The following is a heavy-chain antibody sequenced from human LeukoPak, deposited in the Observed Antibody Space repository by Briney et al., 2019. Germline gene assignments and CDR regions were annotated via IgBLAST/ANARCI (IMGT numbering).Heavy chain of an antibody. CDR1: GGSISSGGYY. CDR2: IYYSGST. D-gene: IGHD3-22*01. V-gene: IGHV4-61*08. J-gene: IGHJ4*02. CDR3: ARMGELLYDSSGYHHGVDY. Sequence: PSETLSLTCTVSGGSISSGGYYWSWIRQPPGKGLEWIGYIYYSGSTNYNPSLKSRVTISVDTSKNQFSLKLSSVTAADTAVYYCARMGELLYDSSGYHHGVDYWGQGTLVTVSS.